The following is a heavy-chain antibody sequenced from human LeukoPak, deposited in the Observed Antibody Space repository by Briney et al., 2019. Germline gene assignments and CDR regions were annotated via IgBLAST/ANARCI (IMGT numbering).Heavy chain of an antibody. J-gene: IGHJ6*03. D-gene: IGHD3-10*01. V-gene: IGHV4-4*07. CDR3: ARDYYGSGSYYNYYYYYMDV. CDR1: GGSISSYY. CDR2: IYTSGST. Sequence: SETLSLTCTVSGGSISSYYWSWIRQPAGKGLEWIGRIYTSGSTNYDPSLKSRVTMSVDTSKNQFSLKLSSVTAADTAVYYCARDYYGSGSYYNYYYYYMDVWGKGTTVTISS.